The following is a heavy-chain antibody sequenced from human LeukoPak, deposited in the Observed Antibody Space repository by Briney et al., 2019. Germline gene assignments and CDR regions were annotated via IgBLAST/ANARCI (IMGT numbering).Heavy chain of an antibody. Sequence: ASVKVSCKASGYTFTGYYMHWVRQAPGQGLEWMGWINPNSGGTNYAQKFQGRVTMTRDTSISTAYMELSRLRSDDTAVYYCARVRLARPELDYWGQGTLVTVSS. D-gene: IGHD6-6*01. CDR2: INPNSGGT. CDR1: GYTFTGYY. V-gene: IGHV1-2*02. CDR3: ARVRLARPELDY. J-gene: IGHJ4*02.